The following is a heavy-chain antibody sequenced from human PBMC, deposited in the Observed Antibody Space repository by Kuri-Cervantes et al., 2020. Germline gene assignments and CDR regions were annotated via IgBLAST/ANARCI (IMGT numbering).Heavy chain of an antibody. CDR3: ARRSIGEGRYSSGWYMEWWYFDL. V-gene: IGHV5-51*01. D-gene: IGHD6-19*01. Sequence: GGSLRLSCKGSGYSFTSYWIGWVRQMPGKGLEWMGIIYPGDSDTRYSPSFQGQVTISADKSISTAYLQWSSLKASDTAMYYCARRSIGEGRYSSGWYMEWWYFDLWGRGTLVTVSS. J-gene: IGHJ2*01. CDR1: GYSFTSYW. CDR2: IYPGDSDT.